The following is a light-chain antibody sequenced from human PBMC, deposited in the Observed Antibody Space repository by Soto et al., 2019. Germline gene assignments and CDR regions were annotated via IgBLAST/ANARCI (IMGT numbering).Light chain of an antibody. J-gene: IGKJ2*01. CDR3: QQYYSYPHT. CDR2: AAS. CDR1: QGISSY. Sequence: AIRMTQSPSSFSASTGDRVTITCRASQGISSYLAWYQQKPGKAPKLLIYAASTLQSGVPSRFSGSGSGTDFTLTISCLQSEDFATYYCQQYYSYPHTFGQGTKVDMK. V-gene: IGKV1-8*01.